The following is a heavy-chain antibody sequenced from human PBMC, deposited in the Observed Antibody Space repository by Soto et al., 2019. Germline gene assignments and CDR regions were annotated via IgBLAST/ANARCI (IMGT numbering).Heavy chain of an antibody. D-gene: IGHD2-15*01. CDR3: ARDREYCSGGSCYSGYYYYGMDV. V-gene: IGHV1-69*01. J-gene: IGHJ6*02. CDR2: IIPIFGTA. CDR1: GGTFSSYA. Sequence: QVPLVQSGAEVKKPGSSVKVSCKASGGTFSSYAISWVRQAPGQGLEWMGGIIPIFGTANYAQKFQGRVTITADESTSTAYMELSSLRSEDTAVYYCARDREYCSGGSCYSGYYYYGMDVWGQGTTVTVSS.